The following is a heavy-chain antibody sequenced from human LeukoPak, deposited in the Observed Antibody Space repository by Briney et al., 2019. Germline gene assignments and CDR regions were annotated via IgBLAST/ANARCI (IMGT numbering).Heavy chain of an antibody. CDR2: INHRGST. CDR3: ASRGGSLDYYGSGSYYSYY. D-gene: IGHD3-10*01. Sequence: SETLSLTCAVYGGSFSGYYWSWIRQPPGKGLEWVGEINHRGSTNYNPSLKNRVTISVDTSKNQFSLKLSSVTAADTAVYYCASRGGSLDYYGSGSYYSYYWGQGTLVTVSS. CDR1: GGSFSGYY. J-gene: IGHJ4*02. V-gene: IGHV4-34*01.